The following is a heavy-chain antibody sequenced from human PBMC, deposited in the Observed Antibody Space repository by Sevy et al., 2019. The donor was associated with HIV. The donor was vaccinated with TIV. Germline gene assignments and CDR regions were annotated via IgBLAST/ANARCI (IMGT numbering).Heavy chain of an antibody. V-gene: IGHV3-30-3*01. CDR1: GFTFSSYA. D-gene: IGHD4-17*01. CDR3: ARDGAVTNYYFDY. CDR2: ISYDGSNK. Sequence: GGSLRLSCAASGFTFSSYAMHWVRQAPGKGLEWVAVISYDGSNKYYADSVKGRFTISRDNSKNTLYLQMNSLRAEDTAVYYCARDGAVTNYYFDYWGQRTLVTVSS. J-gene: IGHJ4*02.